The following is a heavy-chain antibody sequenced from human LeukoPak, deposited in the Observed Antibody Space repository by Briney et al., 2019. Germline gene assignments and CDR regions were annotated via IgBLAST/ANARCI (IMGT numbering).Heavy chain of an antibody. V-gene: IGHV4-31*03. CDR2: IYYSGST. Sequence: SQTLSLTCTVSGGFISSGGYYWSWIRQHPGKGLEWIGYIYYSGSTCYNPSLKSRVTISVDTSKNQFSLKLSSVTAADTAVYYCATPAGGVTTEDAFDIWGQGTMVTVSS. CDR3: ATPAGGVTTEDAFDI. D-gene: IGHD4-17*01. J-gene: IGHJ3*02. CDR1: GGFISSGGYY.